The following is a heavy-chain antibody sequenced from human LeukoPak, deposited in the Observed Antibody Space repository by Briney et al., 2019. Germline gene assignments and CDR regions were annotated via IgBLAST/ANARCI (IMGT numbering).Heavy chain of an antibody. D-gene: IGHD3-9*01. V-gene: IGHV4-61*02. CDR3: VRMGTYYDILTGYYPALGFDY. CDR1: GGSISSGSYY. J-gene: IGHJ4*02. Sequence: PSQTLSLTCTVSGGSISSGSYYWSWIRQPAGKGLEWIGRIYTSGSTNYNPSLKSRVTISVDTSKNQFSLKLSSVTAADTAVYYCVRMGTYYDILTGYYPALGFDYWGQGTLVTVSS. CDR2: IYTSGST.